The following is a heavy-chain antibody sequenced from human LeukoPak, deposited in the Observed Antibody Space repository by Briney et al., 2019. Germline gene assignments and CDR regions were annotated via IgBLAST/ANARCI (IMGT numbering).Heavy chain of an antibody. J-gene: IGHJ4*02. CDR2: IYYSGST. V-gene: IGHV4-39*01. Sequence: SETLSLTCTVSGGSISTHDYYWGWIRQPPGKGLEWIGSIYYSGSTYYNPALKFRVTISVETSKNQFSLNLSSLTATDTAVYYCARGQWLLWDSIDYWGQGTLVTVSP. D-gene: IGHD6-19*01. CDR1: GGSISTHDYY. CDR3: ARGQWLLWDSIDY.